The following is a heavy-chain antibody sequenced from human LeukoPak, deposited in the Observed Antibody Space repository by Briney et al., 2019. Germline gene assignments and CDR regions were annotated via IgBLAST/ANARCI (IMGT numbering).Heavy chain of an antibody. J-gene: IGHJ4*02. CDR1: GFTFSSYA. Sequence: GGSLRLSCAASGFTFSSYAMSWVRQAPGKGVEWVSAISGSGGSTYYADSVKGRFTISRDNSKNTLYLQMNSLRAEDTAVYYCANYGPSGYYYGPYYFDYWGQGTLVTVYS. V-gene: IGHV3-23*01. CDR2: ISGSGGST. CDR3: ANYGPSGYYYGPYYFDY. D-gene: IGHD3-22*01.